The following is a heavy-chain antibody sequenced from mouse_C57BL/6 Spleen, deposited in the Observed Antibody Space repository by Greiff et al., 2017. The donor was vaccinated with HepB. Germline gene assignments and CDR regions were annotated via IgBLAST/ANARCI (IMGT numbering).Heavy chain of an antibody. CDR2: IDPNSGGT. V-gene: IGHV1-72*01. CDR3: ARGFDYYGSYIDY. CDR1: GYTFTSYW. Sequence: VQLQQSGAELVKPGASVKLSCKASGYTFTSYWMHWVKQRPGRGLEWIGRIDPNSGGTKYNEKFKSKATLTVDRPSITAYMKLSSRTSEDSAVYYCARGFDYYGSYIDYWGQGTTLTVSS. D-gene: IGHD1-1*01. J-gene: IGHJ2*01.